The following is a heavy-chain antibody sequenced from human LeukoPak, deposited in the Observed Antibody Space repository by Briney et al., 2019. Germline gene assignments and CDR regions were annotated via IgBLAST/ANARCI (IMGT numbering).Heavy chain of an antibody. Sequence: AGGSLRLSCAASGFTFSSYGTHWVRQAPGKWLEWVAVISYDGSNKYYADSVKGRFTISRDNSKNTLYMQMNSLRAEDTAVYYCAKEILRGTLVYYYYGMDVWGQGTTVTVSS. CDR2: ISYDGSNK. D-gene: IGHD3-9*01. CDR1: GFTFSSYG. CDR3: AKEILRGTLVYYYYGMDV. J-gene: IGHJ6*02. V-gene: IGHV3-30*18.